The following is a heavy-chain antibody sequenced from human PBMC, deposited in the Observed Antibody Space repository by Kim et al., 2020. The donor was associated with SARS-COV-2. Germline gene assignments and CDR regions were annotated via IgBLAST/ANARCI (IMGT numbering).Heavy chain of an antibody. D-gene: IGHD6-19*01. CDR3: ATIAVAGSYFDY. Sequence: YYGDSVKGRFTISRDNSKNTVYLQLNSLRGEDTAVYFCATIAVAGSYFDYWGQGTLVTVSS. J-gene: IGHJ4*02. V-gene: IGHV3-33*01.